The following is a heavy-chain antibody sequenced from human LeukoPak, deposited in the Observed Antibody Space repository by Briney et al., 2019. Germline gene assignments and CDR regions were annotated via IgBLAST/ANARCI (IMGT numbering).Heavy chain of an antibody. D-gene: IGHD3-9*01. CDR1: GFAFSSYA. V-gene: IGHV3-53*01. CDR3: ARDDMTGNLDS. Sequence: GGSLRLSCAAYGFAFSSYAMSWVRQAPGKGLEWVSVIFSGGSTYYADSVKGRFTISRDNSENTLYLQMNSLRVEDTAVYYCARDDMTGNLDSWGQGTLVTVSS. CDR2: IFSGGST. J-gene: IGHJ4*02.